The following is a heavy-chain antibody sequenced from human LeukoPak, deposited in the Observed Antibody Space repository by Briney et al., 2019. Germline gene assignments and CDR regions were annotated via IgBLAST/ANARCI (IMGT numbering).Heavy chain of an antibody. CDR1: GYSISSGYY. J-gene: IGHJ4*02. CDR2: IYHSGST. D-gene: IGHD3-22*01. Sequence: SETLSLTCTVSGYSISSGYYWGWIRQPPGKGLEWIGSIYHSGSTYYNPSLKSRVTISVDTSKNQFSLKLSSVTAADTAVYYCARDGDSSGYCDYWGQGTLVTVSS. CDR3: ARDGDSSGYCDY. V-gene: IGHV4-38-2*02.